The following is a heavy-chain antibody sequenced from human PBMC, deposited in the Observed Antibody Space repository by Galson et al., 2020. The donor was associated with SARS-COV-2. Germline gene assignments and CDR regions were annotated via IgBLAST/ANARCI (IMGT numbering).Heavy chain of an antibody. CDR2: ISSSGSTI. J-gene: IGHJ5*02. D-gene: IGHD1-26*01. V-gene: IGHV3-48*03. Sequence: GESLKISCAASGFTFSSYEMNWVRQAPGKGLDWVSYISSSGSTIYYADSVKGRFTISRDNAKNSLYLHMNSLRAEDTAVYYCARELGGWFDPWGQGTLVTVSS. CDR3: ARELGGWFDP. CDR1: GFTFSSYE.